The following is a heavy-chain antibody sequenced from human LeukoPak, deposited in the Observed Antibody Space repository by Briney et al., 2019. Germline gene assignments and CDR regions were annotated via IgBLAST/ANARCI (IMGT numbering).Heavy chain of an antibody. Sequence: SETLSLTCTVSGGSISCSSYYWGWIRQPPGKGLEWIGSIYYSGSTYYNPSLKSRVTISVDTSKSQFSLKLNSVTAADTAVYYCARRGSGWSREFDYWGQGTLVTVSS. CDR3: ARRGSGWSREFDY. CDR2: IYYSGST. D-gene: IGHD6-19*01. J-gene: IGHJ4*02. V-gene: IGHV4-39*01. CDR1: GGSISCSSYY.